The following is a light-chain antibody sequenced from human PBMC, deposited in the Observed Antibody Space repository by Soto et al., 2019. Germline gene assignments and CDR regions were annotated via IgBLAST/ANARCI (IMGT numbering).Light chain of an antibody. CDR2: AAS. CDR3: KQLNSYPFT. J-gene: IGKJ4*01. Sequence: IQLTQSPSSLSASVGDRVTITCRASQGISSYLSWYQQKPGKAPKLLIYAASTLQSGVPSRFSGSGSGTDFTVTISSLPPEHFATYYCKQLNSYPFTFGGGTKVEIK. CDR1: QGISSY. V-gene: IGKV1-9*01.